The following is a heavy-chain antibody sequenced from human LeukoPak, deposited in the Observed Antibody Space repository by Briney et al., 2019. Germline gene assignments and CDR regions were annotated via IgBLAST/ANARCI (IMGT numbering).Heavy chain of an antibody. CDR3: AKDVWSSFDY. J-gene: IGHJ4*02. CDR1: GFTFSSYS. CDR2: ISGSGGST. Sequence: GGSLRLSCAASGFTFSSYSMNWVRQAPGKGLEWVSAISGSGGSTYYADSVKGRFTISRDNSKNTLYLQMNSLRAEDTAVYYCAKDVWSSFDYWGQGTLVTVSS. V-gene: IGHV3-23*01. D-gene: IGHD3-3*01.